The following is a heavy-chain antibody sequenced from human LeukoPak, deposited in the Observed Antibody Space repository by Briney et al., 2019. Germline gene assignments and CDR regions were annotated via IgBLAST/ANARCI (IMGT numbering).Heavy chain of an antibody. D-gene: IGHD1-26*01. CDR3: TTDPVSRSGSYRYFDY. Sequence: GGSLRLSCAASGFTFSNAWMSWVRQAPGKGLEWVGCIKSKTDGGTTDYAAPVKGRFTISRDDSKNTLYLQMNSLKTEDTAVYYCTTDPVSRSGSYRYFDYWGQGTLVTVSS. J-gene: IGHJ4*02. CDR1: GFTFSNAW. CDR2: IKSKTDGGTT. V-gene: IGHV3-15*01.